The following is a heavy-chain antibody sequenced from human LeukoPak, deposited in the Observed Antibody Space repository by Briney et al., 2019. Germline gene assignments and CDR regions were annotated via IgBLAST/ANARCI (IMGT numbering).Heavy chain of an antibody. CDR3: AKDMYSSARRGAFDI. J-gene: IGHJ3*02. V-gene: IGHV3-48*01. CDR1: GFTFSDYS. CDR2: ISTSGTTI. Sequence: GGSLRLSCAASGFTFSDYSMNWVRQAPGKGLEWVSYISTSGTTIYYVDSVKGRFTISRDNAKNSLSLQMNSLRAEDTALYYCAKDMYSSARRGAFDIWGQGTMVTVSS. D-gene: IGHD6-19*01.